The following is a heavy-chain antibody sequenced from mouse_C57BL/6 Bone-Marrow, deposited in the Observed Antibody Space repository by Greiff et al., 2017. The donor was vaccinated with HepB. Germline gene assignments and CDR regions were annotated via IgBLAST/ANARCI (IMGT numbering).Heavy chain of an antibody. CDR3: ASYFDY. CDR1: ATPFPSYW. Sequence: QVQLQQPGAELVKPGASLSLSGRASATPFPSYWMHWGKRRPGQGLGWIGMIHPNSGSTNYNEKFKSKATLTVDKSSSTAYMQLSSLTSEDSAVYYCASYFDYWGQGTTLTVSS. J-gene: IGHJ2*01. V-gene: IGHV1-64*01. CDR2: IHPNSGST.